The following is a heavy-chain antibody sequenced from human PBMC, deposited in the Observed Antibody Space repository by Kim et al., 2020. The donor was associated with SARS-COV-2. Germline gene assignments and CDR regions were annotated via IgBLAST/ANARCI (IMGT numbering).Heavy chain of an antibody. V-gene: IGHV3-23*01. CDR2: ISGSGGST. D-gene: IGHD2-15*01. CDR1: GFTFSRYA. Sequence: GGSLRLSCAASGFTFSRYAMSWVRQAPGKGLEWVSAISGSGGSTYYADSVKGRFTISRDNSKNTLYLQMNSLRAEDTAVYYCAKDLNQRVVVVCATSDCWGQGSLVTVSA. J-gene: IGHJ4*02. CDR3: AKDLNQRVVVVCATSDC.